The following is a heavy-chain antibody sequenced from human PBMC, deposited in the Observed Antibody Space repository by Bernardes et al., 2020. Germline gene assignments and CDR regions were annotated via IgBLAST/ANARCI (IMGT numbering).Heavy chain of an antibody. D-gene: IGHD3-22*01. CDR1: GFTFDDYT. Sequence: GSLRLSCAASGFTFDDYTMHWVRQAPGKGLEWVSLISWDGGSTYYADSVKGRFTISRDNSKNSLYLQMNSLRTEDTALYYCAKDESYDSSGYSVYWGQGTLVTVSA. CDR2: ISWDGGST. V-gene: IGHV3-43*01. CDR3: AKDESYDSSGYSVY. J-gene: IGHJ4*02.